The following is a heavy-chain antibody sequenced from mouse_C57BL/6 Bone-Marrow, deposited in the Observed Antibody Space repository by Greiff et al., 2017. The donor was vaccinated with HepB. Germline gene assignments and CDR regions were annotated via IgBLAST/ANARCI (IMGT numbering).Heavy chain of an antibody. CDR1: GYTFTDYY. CDR3: VRRAWYFDV. J-gene: IGHJ1*03. V-gene: IGHV1-19*01. CDR2: INPYNGGS. D-gene: IGHD3-1*01. Sequence: EVQLQQSGPVLVKPGASVKMSCKASGYTFTDYYMNWVKQSHGKSLEWIGVINPYNGGSSYNQKFKGKATLTVDKSSSTAYMELNSLTSEDSAVYYCVRRAWYFDVWGTGTTVTVSS.